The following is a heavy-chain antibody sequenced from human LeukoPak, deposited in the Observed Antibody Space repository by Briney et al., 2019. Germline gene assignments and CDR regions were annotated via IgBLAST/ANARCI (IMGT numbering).Heavy chain of an antibody. CDR1: GGSISSYY. CDR3: ARVSQQQLVHDAFDI. CDR2: IYTSGST. V-gene: IGHV4-4*07. J-gene: IGHJ3*02. Sequence: PSETLSLTCTVSGGSISSYYWSWIRQPAGKGLEWIGRIYTSGSTNYNPSLKSRVTMSVDTSKNQFSLKLSPVTAADTAVYYCARVSQQQLVHDAFDIWGQGTMVTVSS. D-gene: IGHD6-13*01.